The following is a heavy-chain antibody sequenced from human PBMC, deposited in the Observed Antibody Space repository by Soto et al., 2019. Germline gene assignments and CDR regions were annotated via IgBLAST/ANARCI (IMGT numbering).Heavy chain of an antibody. J-gene: IGHJ4*02. V-gene: IGHV1-18*01. Sequence: ASVKVSCKASGYTFTSYGISWVRQAPGQGLEWMGWISAYNGNTNYAQKLQGRVTMTTDTSTSTAYMELRSLRSDDTAVYYCARVRYCSGGSCYSDFDYWGQGTLVTVS. CDR2: ISAYNGNT. CDR1: GYTFTSYG. CDR3: ARVRYCSGGSCYSDFDY. D-gene: IGHD2-15*01.